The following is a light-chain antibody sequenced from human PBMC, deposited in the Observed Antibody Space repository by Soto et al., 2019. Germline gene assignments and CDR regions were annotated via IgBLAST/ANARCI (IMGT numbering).Light chain of an antibody. Sequence: EIVLTQSPGTLSLSPGEGATLSCRASQSVNSKLAWYQQKPGQAPRLLIYDASTRDYDVPARFSGSGSGTDFTLTISGLEPEDSAIYYCQDRSSWPLGTFGQGTKVDIK. CDR2: DAS. CDR3: QDRSSWPLGT. V-gene: IGKV3-11*01. CDR1: QSVNSK. J-gene: IGKJ1*01.